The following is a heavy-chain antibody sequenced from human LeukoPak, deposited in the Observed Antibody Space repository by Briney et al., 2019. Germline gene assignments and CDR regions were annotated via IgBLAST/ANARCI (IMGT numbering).Heavy chain of an antibody. CDR3: AKGEIVENWFDP. CDR2: ISWNSGSI. CDR1: GCTFDDYA. Sequence: PGRSLRLSCATSGCTFDDYAMPWARQAAGKGLEWVSGISWNSGSIGYADSVKGRFTISRDNAKNSLYLQMNSLRAEDTALYYCAKGEIVENWFDPWGQGTLVTVSS. D-gene: IGHD3-22*01. V-gene: IGHV3-9*01. J-gene: IGHJ5*02.